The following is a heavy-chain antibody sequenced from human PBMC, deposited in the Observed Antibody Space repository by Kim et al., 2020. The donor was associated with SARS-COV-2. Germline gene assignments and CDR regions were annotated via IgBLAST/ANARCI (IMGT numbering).Heavy chain of an antibody. V-gene: IGHV3-30*07. D-gene: IGHD3-10*01. CDR3: ARARGPPRITMVRGVSLFDY. Sequence: RFTISRDNSKNTLYLQMNSLRAEDTAVYYCARARGPPRITMVRGVSLFDYWGQGTLVTVSS. J-gene: IGHJ4*02.